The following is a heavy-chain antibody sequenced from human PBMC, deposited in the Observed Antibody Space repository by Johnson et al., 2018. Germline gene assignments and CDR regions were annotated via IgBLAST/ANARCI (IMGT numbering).Heavy chain of an antibody. Sequence: VQLVQSGGGLIQPGGSLRLSCAASGFTVSSNYMNWVRQAPGKGLEWVSVIYIGGTTYYADSVKGRFTISRDNSKNTVYLQMNSLRAEDTAVYYCASGRIVGYYYYYYIDVWGKGTTVTVSS. D-gene: IGHD2-15*01. CDR3: ASGRIVGYYYYYYIDV. CDR2: IYIGGTT. J-gene: IGHJ6*03. V-gene: IGHV3-53*01. CDR1: GFTVSSNY.